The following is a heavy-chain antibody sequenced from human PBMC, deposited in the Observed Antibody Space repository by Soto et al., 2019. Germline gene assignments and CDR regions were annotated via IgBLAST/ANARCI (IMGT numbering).Heavy chain of an antibody. D-gene: IGHD5-12*01. J-gene: IGHJ6*03. CDR2: IYYSGGT. CDR3: ARKDSGYADYMDV. Sequence: QVQLQESGPGLVKPSQTLSLTCTVSGGSISRGGYYWSWNRQHPGKGLEWIGYIYYSGGTYYNPFLKSRVTISVDTSENQFSLRLSSVTAADTAVYYCARKDSGYADYMDVWGKGTTVTVSS. CDR1: GGSISRGGYY. V-gene: IGHV4-31*03.